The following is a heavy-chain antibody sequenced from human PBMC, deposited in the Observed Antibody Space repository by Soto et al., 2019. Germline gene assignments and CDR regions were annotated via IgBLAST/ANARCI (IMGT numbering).Heavy chain of an antibody. Sequence: GSLRLSCAASGFTFSSYGMHWVRQAPGKGLEWVAVISHDGSNKYYADSVKGRFTISRDNSKNTLYLQMNSLRAEDTAVYYCAKEDYYDSSGYPPHDYYYGMDVWGQGTTVTVSS. J-gene: IGHJ6*02. CDR1: GFTFSSYG. V-gene: IGHV3-30*18. CDR2: ISHDGSNK. CDR3: AKEDYYDSSGYPPHDYYYGMDV. D-gene: IGHD3-22*01.